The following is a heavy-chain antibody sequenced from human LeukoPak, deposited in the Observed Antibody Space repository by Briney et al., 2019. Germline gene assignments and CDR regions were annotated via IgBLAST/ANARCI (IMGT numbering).Heavy chain of an antibody. J-gene: IGHJ4*02. CDR1: GFTFSSYW. CDR2: INSDGSST. V-gene: IGHV3-74*01. D-gene: IGHD1-26*01. Sequence: GGSLRLSCAASGFTFSSYWMHWVRQAPGKGLVWVSRINSDGSSTNYADSVKGRFTISRDNAKNTLYLQMDSLRAEDTAMHYCARGTGSHYSLGYWGQGTLVPVSS. CDR3: ARGTGSHYSLGY.